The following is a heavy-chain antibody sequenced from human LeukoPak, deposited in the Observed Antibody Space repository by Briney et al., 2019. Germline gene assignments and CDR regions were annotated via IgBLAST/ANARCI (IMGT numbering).Heavy chain of an antibody. CDR3: ARDQIGVATKFGAFDI. CDR2: IYYSGST. V-gene: IGHV4-59*12. Sequence: SETLSLTCTVSGGSISSYYWSWIRQPPGKGLEWIGYIYYSGSTNYNPSLKSRVTISVDTSKNQFSLKLSSVTAADTAVYYCARDQIGVATKFGAFDIWGRGTVVTVSS. D-gene: IGHD5-12*01. J-gene: IGHJ3*02. CDR1: GGSISSYY.